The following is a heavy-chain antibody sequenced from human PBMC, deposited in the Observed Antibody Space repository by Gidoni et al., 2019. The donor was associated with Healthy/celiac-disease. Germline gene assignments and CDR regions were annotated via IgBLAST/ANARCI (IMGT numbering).Heavy chain of an antibody. V-gene: IGHV1-69*01. Sequence: QVQLVQSGAEVKKPGSSVKVSCQASGGTFSSYAISWVRQAPGQGLEWMGGIIPIFGTANYAQKFQGRVTITADESTSTAYMELSSLRSEDTAVYYCARDHGNYVVGYYGMDVWGQGTTVTVSS. CDR2: IIPIFGTA. CDR3: ARDHGNYVVGYYGMDV. J-gene: IGHJ6*02. CDR1: GGTFSSYA. D-gene: IGHD4-17*01.